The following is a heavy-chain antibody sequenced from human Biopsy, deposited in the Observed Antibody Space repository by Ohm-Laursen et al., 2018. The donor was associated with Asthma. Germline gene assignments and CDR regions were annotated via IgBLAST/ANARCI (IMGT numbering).Heavy chain of an antibody. V-gene: IGHV4-31*03. CDR2: IYYSGST. Sequence: TPSLTCTVSGGSINIGDYYWSWIRQHPVKGLEWIGYIYYSGSTYHNPSLKSRVSISLDTSKNQFSLSLTSVTAADTAVYYCARTTYGDDGFDPWGQGTLVTVSS. CDR3: ARTTYGDDGFDP. CDR1: GGSINIGDYY. D-gene: IGHD4-17*01. J-gene: IGHJ5*02.